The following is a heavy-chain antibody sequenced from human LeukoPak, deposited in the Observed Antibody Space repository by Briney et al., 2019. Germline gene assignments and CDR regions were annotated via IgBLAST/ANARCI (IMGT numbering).Heavy chain of an antibody. Sequence: SETLSLTCTVSGAPVNFYYLSWIRHSAEKGLEWIGRIYTRGNTNYNPSLKSRVTLSVDTSRNQFSLMLSSVTAADTAVYYCAKESRLGGTSGSHHFDYWGQGVLVTVSS. V-gene: IGHV4-4*07. CDR3: AKESRLGGTSGSHHFDY. J-gene: IGHJ4*02. CDR2: IYTRGNT. D-gene: IGHD3-10*01. CDR1: GAPVNFYY.